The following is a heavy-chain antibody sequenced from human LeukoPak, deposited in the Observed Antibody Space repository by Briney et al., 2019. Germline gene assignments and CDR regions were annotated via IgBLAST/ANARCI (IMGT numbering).Heavy chain of an antibody. CDR1: GGTFSSYA. Sequence: SVKVSCKASGGTFSSYAISWVRQAPGQGLEWMGGIIPIFGTANYAQKFQGRVTITTDESTSTAYMELSGLRSEDTAVYYCARWVAAAHYGPYYYMDVWGKGTTVTVSS. CDR3: ARWVAAAHYGPYYYMDV. V-gene: IGHV1-69*05. D-gene: IGHD6-13*01. CDR2: IIPIFGTA. J-gene: IGHJ6*03.